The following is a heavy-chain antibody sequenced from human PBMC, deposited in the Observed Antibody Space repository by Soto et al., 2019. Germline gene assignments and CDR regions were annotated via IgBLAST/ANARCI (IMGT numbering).Heavy chain of an antibody. CDR1: GFTFSSYA. CDR2: ISGSGGST. CDR3: AKAHSGSYLH. V-gene: IGHV3-23*01. J-gene: IGHJ4*02. Sequence: EVQLLESGGGLVQPGGSLRLSCAASGFTFSSYAMSWVRQAPGKGLEWVSAISGSGGSTYYADSVKGRFTISRDNSKNQVELQMNSLRAEDTAVYYCAKAHSGSYLHWGQGTLVTVSS. D-gene: IGHD1-26*01.